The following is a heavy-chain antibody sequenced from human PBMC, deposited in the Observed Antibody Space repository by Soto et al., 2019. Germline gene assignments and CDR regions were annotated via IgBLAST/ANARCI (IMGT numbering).Heavy chain of an antibody. J-gene: IGHJ4*02. CDR3: ARGPSLRNFFFDY. CDR1: GGSFSGYY. V-gene: IGHV4-34*01. D-gene: IGHD3-3*01. CDR2: INHSGST. Sequence: QVQLQQWGAGLLKPSETLSLTCAVYGGSFSGYYWSWIRQPPGKGLEWIGEINHSGSTNYNPSLKSRVTISVDTSKNQFSLKLSSVTAADTAVYYCARGPSLRNFFFDYWGQGTLVTVSS.